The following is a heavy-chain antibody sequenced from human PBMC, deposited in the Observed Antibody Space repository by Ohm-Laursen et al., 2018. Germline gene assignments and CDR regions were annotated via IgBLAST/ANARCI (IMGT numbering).Heavy chain of an antibody. V-gene: IGHV3-48*01. Sequence: SLRLSCAASGFTFSSYSMNWVRQAPGKGLEWVSYISSSSSTIYYADSVEGRFTISRDNAKNPLYLQMNSLRAEDTAVYYCARDGGDSSGYYQTYFDYWGQGTLVTVSS. CDR1: GFTFSSYS. J-gene: IGHJ4*02. CDR3: ARDGGDSSGYYQTYFDY. CDR2: ISSSSSTI. D-gene: IGHD3-22*01.